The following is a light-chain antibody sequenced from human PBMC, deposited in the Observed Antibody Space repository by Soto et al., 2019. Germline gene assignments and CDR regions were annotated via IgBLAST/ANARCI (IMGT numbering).Light chain of an antibody. CDR2: AVS. CDR3: QQRSDSIT. Sequence: EIVLTQSPATLSLSPVERATLSCMASQSVSSSYLAWYQQRPGQAPRLLIYAVSSRATGIPARFSGRGSGADFTLTISSLEPEDFAVYYCQQRSDSITFGQGTRLEIK. CDR1: QSVSSSY. V-gene: IGKV3D-20*02. J-gene: IGKJ5*01.